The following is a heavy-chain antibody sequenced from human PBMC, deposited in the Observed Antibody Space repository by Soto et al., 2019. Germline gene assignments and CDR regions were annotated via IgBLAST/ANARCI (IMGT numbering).Heavy chain of an antibody. CDR2: ISYIGDT. J-gene: IGHJ4*02. V-gene: IGHV4-39*01. Sequence: QLQLQESGPGLVKPSETLSLTCTVSGYSISTNNYYWGWIRQPPGKGLEWIGSISYIGDTYYNPSLRGRVTISVDTSKNQFSLRLSSVTAADTAVYYCATVGGSYLAIPSGYWGQGTVVTVSS. CDR1: GYSISTNNYY. CDR3: ATVGGSYLAIPSGY. D-gene: IGHD1-26*01.